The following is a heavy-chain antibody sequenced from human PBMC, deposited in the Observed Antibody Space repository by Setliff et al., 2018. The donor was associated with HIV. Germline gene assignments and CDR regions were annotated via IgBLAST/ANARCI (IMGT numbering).Heavy chain of an antibody. V-gene: IGHV1-69*10. J-gene: IGHJ5*02. CDR2: IIPTLGVA. CDR1: GGTFSTYA. Sequence: SVKVSCKASGGTFSTYAISWVRQAPGRGLEWVGGIIPTLGVAHNAQKFQGRVTITADKSTNAAFMELSSLRSEDTAVYYCARLRGRIVVPSAMPSWGQGTLVTVSS. D-gene: IGHD2-2*01. CDR3: ARLRGRIVVPSAMPS.